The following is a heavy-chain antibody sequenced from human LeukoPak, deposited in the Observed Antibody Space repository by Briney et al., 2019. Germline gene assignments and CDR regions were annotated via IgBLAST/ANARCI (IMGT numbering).Heavy chain of an antibody. Sequence: ASVKVSCKASGYTFTSHGISWVRQAPGQGLEWMGCISAYNGNTNYAQKLQGRVTMATDTSTSTAYMELRSLRSDDTAVYYCARDLRGSWGPGFDYWGQGTLVTVSS. V-gene: IGHV1-18*01. D-gene: IGHD1-26*01. CDR2: ISAYNGNT. CDR3: ARDLRGSWGPGFDY. J-gene: IGHJ4*02. CDR1: GYTFTSHG.